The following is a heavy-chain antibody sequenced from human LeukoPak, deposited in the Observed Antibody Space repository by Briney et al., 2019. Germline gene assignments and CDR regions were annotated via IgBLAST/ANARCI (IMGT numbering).Heavy chain of an antibody. J-gene: IGHJ6*02. CDR1: GGSISSGSYY. CDR3: ARDRIRPGYYDSSGYYYTYYYYGMDV. CDR2: IYTSGST. Sequence: SQTLSLTCTVSGGSISSGSYYWSWIRQPAGKGLEWIGRIYTSGSTNYNPSLKSRVTISVDTSKNQFSLKLSSVTAADTAVYYCARDRIRPGYYDSSGYYYTYYYYGMDVWGQGTTVTVSS. D-gene: IGHD3-22*01. V-gene: IGHV4-61*02.